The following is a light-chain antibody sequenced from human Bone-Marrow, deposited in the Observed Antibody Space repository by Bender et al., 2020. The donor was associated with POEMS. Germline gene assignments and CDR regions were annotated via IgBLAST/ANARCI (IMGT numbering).Light chain of an antibody. CDR1: SGSIASNF. CDR3: QSYDSNNHWV. V-gene: IGLV6-57*03. CDR2: QND. Sequence: NFMLTQPHSVSESPGKTVTISCTRSSGSIASNFLQWFQQRPGSAPTTVIYQNDERPSGVPDRFSGSIDISSNSASLTISGLKTEDEANYYCQSYDSNNHWVFGGGTKLTVL. J-gene: IGLJ3*02.